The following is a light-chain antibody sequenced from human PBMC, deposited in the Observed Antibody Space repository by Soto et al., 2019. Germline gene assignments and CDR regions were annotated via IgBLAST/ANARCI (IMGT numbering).Light chain of an antibody. J-gene: IGKJ1*01. CDR1: QSLVYSDGNTY. CDR3: VQFAHFPRT. CDR2: QLS. Sequence: VLTQTPLSSPVTLGQPASISCRSSQSLVYSDGNTYLSWLQQRPGQPPRLLIYQLSKQFSGDPHRFGGSGAGTDFTLKISRVEAEDVGVYYCVQFAHFPRTFGQGTKLEI. V-gene: IGKV2-24*01.